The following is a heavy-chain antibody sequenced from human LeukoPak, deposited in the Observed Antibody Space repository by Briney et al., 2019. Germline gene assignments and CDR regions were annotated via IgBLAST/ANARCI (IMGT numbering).Heavy chain of an antibody. V-gene: IGHV3-7*01. Sequence: GGSLRLSCAASGFTVSSNYMSWVRQAPGKGLEWVANIKQDGSEKYYVDSVKGRFTISRDNAKNSLYLQVNSLRAEDTAVYYCASFSPVGALRPFWGQGTLVTVSS. J-gene: IGHJ4*02. D-gene: IGHD1-26*01. CDR1: GFTVSSNY. CDR3: ASFSPVGALRPF. CDR2: IKQDGSEK.